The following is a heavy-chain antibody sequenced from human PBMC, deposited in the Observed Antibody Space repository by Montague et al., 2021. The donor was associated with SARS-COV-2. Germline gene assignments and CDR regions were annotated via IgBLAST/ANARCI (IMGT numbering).Heavy chain of an antibody. CDR2: IYYSGST. CDR1: GGSISSSSYY. CDR3: ARQKRRITIFEVVIPPVLSWFDP. D-gene: IGHD3-3*01. Sequence: SETLSLTCTVSGGSISSSSYYWGWIRQPPGKGLEWIGSIYYSGSTYYNPSLKSRVTISVDTSKNQSPLKRSSVTAADTAVYYCARQKRRITIFEVVIPPVLSWFDPWGQGTLATVSS. J-gene: IGHJ5*02. V-gene: IGHV4-39*01.